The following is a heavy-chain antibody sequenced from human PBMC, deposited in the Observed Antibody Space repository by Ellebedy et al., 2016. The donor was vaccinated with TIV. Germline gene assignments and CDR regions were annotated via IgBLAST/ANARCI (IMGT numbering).Heavy chain of an antibody. J-gene: IGHJ3*02. CDR2: INRSGGGT. CDR3: ARAYGDHYIDAFDI. Sequence: ASVKVSXKASGNTFISNYIHWVRQAPGQGLEWLGVINRSGGGTAYAQKFQGRVTMTRDTSSTTVYMELGSLRSDDTAVYYCARAYGDHYIDAFDIWGQGTMVTVSS. D-gene: IGHD4-17*01. V-gene: IGHV1-46*01. CDR1: GNTFISNY.